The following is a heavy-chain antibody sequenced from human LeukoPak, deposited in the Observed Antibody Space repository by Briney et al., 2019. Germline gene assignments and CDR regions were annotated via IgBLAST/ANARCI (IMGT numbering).Heavy chain of an antibody. Sequence: SETLSLTCAVYGGSFSGYYWSWIRQPPGKGLEWIGEINHSGSTNYSPSLKSRVTISVDTSKNQFSLKLSSVTAADTAVYYCARGPLGYFQHWGQGTLVTVSS. CDR2: INHSGST. CDR3: ARGPLGYFQH. V-gene: IGHV4-34*01. CDR1: GGSFSGYY. D-gene: IGHD3-16*01. J-gene: IGHJ1*01.